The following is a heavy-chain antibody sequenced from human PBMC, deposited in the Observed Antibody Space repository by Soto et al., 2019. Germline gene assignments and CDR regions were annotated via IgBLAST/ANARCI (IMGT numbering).Heavy chain of an antibody. CDR1: GFTFSNYA. J-gene: IGHJ4*02. V-gene: IGHV3-23*01. D-gene: IGHD6-25*01. CDR3: AKGSASGSPYYFDY. CDR2: INGGGSST. Sequence: EVQVLESGGGLVQPGGSLRLSCAASGFTFSNYAMRWVRQAPGKGLEWVSAINGGGSSTFHADSVKGRFTISRDNSKNTLYLQMNSLRAEDTAIYYCAKGSASGSPYYFDYWGQGTLVAVST.